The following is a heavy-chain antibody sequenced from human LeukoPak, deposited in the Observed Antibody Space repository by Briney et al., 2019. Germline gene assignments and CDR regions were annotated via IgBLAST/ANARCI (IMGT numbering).Heavy chain of an antibody. CDR1: GGSISSYY. J-gene: IGHJ6*02. CDR2: IYYTGTT. V-gene: IGHV4-59*08. Sequence: PETLSLTCTVSGGSISSYYWSWIRQPPGKGLEWIGYIYYTGTTNYNPSLKNRVTISADTSKNQFSLKLNSVTAADTAVYYCASILDGMDVWGQGTTVSASS. CDR3: ASILDGMDV.